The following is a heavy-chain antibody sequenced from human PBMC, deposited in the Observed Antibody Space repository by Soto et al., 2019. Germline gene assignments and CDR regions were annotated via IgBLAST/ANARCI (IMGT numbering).Heavy chain of an antibody. Sequence: ETLSLTCAVYGGSFSGYYWSWIRQPPGKGLEWIGEINHSGSTNYNPSLKSRVTISVDTSKNQFSLKLSSVTAADTAVYYCARGPSRVAAAGTLYAFDIWGQGTMVTVSS. CDR1: GGSFSGYY. CDR2: INHSGST. CDR3: ARGPSRVAAAGTLYAFDI. V-gene: IGHV4-34*01. D-gene: IGHD6-13*01. J-gene: IGHJ3*02.